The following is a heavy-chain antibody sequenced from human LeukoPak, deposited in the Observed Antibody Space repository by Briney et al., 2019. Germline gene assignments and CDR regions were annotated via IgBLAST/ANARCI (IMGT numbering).Heavy chain of an antibody. D-gene: IGHD3-22*01. CDR1: GYSFTSYW. Sequence: GESLKISCKGSGYSFTSYWIGWVRQMPGKGLEWMGIIYPGDSDTRYSPSFQGQVTISVDKSISTAYLQWSSLKASDTAMYYCARHPDYYDSSGYYPGYYFDYWGQGTLVTVSS. V-gene: IGHV5-51*01. CDR3: ARHPDYYDSSGYYPGYYFDY. CDR2: IYPGDSDT. J-gene: IGHJ4*02.